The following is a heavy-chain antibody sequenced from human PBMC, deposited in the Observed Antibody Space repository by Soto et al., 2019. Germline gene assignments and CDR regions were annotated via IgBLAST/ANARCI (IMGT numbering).Heavy chain of an antibody. CDR3: ARDNDDFWSGYYRTLDY. CDR1: GYTFTSYG. CDR2: ISAYNGNT. D-gene: IGHD3-3*01. V-gene: IGHV1-18*01. J-gene: IGHJ4*02. Sequence: ASVKVSCKASGYTFTSYGISWARQAPGQGLEWMGWISAYNGNTNYAQKLQGRVTMTTDTSTSTAYMELRSLRSDDTAVYYCARDNDDFWSGYYRTLDYWGQGTLVTVSS.